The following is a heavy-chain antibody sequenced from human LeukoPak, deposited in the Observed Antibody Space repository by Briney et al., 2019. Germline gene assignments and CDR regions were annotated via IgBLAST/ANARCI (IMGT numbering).Heavy chain of an antibody. V-gene: IGHV3-7*01. D-gene: IGHD2-15*01. J-gene: IGHJ4*02. CDR2: INEDGSDK. CDR3: AREDIVVGVFDY. Sequence: GGSLGLSCAASGFMFSDYWMAWVRQAPGKGLEWLANINEDGSDKNYVASEKGRFTISRDNAKKSLYLQMNSLRAEDTAVYYCAREDIVVGVFDYWGQGTLVTVSS. CDR1: GFMFSDYW.